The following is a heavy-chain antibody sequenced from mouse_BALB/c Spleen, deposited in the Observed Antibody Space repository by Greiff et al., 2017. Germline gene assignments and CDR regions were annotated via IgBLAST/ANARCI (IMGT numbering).Heavy chain of an antibody. D-gene: IGHD1-2*01. CDR1: GYTFTSYY. CDR2: IYPGDGST. J-gene: IGHJ2*01. V-gene: IGHV1S56*01. Sequence: QVQLKESGPELVKPGASVKMSCKASGYTFTSYYIHWVKQRPGQGLEWIGWIYPGDGSTKYNEKFKGKTTLTADKSSSTAYMLLSSLTSEDSAIYFCARGYYGHYFDYWGQGTTLTVSS. CDR3: ARGYYGHYFDY.